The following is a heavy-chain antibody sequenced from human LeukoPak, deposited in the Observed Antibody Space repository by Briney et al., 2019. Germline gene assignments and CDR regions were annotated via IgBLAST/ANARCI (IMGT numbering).Heavy chain of an antibody. Sequence: PSETLSLTCTVSGGSISNSYWSWVRQPPGKGLEWNGYIYYSGSAYYNPSLKSRVTMSVDTSKNQFSLKLSSVTSADTAVYFCAREHFNFYDSSGFLIWFDPWGQGTLVTVSS. CDR1: GGSISNSY. J-gene: IGHJ5*02. D-gene: IGHD3-22*01. CDR3: AREHFNFYDSSGFLIWFDP. CDR2: IYYSGSA. V-gene: IGHV4-59*01.